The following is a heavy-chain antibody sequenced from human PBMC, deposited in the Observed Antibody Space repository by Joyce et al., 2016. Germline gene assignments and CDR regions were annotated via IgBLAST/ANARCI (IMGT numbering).Heavy chain of an antibody. Sequence: SASGFTFSDYYMSWIRQAPGKGLEWVSYISSSGSSIYYADSVKGRFTISRDNAKKSLYLQMNSLRAEDTAIYYCARDNWLKQRWFDPWGQGTLVTVSS. CDR2: ISSSGSSI. V-gene: IGHV3-11*01. J-gene: IGHJ5*02. CDR3: ARDNWLKQRWFDP. D-gene: IGHD1/OR15-1a*01. CDR1: GFTFSDYY.